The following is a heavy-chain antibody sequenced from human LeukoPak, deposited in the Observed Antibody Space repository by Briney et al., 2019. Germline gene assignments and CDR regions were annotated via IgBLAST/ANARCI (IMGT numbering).Heavy chain of an antibody. V-gene: IGHV1-69*04. J-gene: IGHJ1*01. CDR2: IIPIFGIA. Sequence: SVKVSCKASGGTFSSYAISWVRQAPGQGLEWMGRIIPIFGIANYAQKFQGRVTVTADKSTSTAYMELSSLRSDDTAVYYCASGLNSRSSSCWGQGTRVTVSS. CDR1: GGTFSSYA. D-gene: IGHD6-13*01. CDR3: ASGLNSRSSSC.